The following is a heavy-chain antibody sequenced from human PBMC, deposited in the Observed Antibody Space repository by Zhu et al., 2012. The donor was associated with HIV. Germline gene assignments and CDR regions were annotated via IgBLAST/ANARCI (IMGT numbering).Heavy chain of an antibody. Sequence: QLLLQESGPGLVKPSETLSLTCSVSGGTISSSSSFWGWVRQTPGKGLEWIGSAYYGGTTYYTPSLMSRLTISVDTSKNQCSLRLSSVTAADTGLYYCAKTRTSGWYSYAFHVWAKEEWSPSLQ. D-gene: IGHD6-19*01. J-gene: IGHJ3*01. CDR2: AYYGGTT. V-gene: IGHV4-39*01. CDR1: GGTISSSSSF. CDR3: AKTRTSGWYSYAFHV.